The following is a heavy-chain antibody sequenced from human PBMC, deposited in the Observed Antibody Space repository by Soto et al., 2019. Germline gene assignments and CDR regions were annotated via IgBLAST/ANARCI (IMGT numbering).Heavy chain of an antibody. J-gene: IGHJ4*02. CDR2: IYPSDSRT. CDR3: VAAAMWTGKGFES. V-gene: IGHV5-51*01. Sequence: GESLKISCESSGYTFANYWIGWVRQVPGKGLEWVAIIYPSDSRTIYSPSFQGQVTISADKSISTAYLQWTSLKASDTAIYYCVAAAMWTGKGFESWGRGTRVTVSA. D-gene: IGHD6-25*01. CDR1: GYTFANYW.